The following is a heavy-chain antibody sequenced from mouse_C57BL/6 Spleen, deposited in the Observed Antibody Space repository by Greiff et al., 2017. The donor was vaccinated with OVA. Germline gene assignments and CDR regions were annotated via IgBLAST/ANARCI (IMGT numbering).Heavy chain of an antibody. D-gene: IGHD2-5*01. Sequence: VQLKESGGGLVQPGGSLSLSCAASGFTFTDYYMSWVRQPPGKALEWLGFIRNKANGYTTEYSASVKGRFTISRDNSQSILYLQMNALRAEDSATYYCARYESKGWFAYWGQGTLVTVSA. V-gene: IGHV7-3*01. CDR1: GFTFTDYY. CDR2: IRNKANGYTT. CDR3: ARYESKGWFAY. J-gene: IGHJ3*01.